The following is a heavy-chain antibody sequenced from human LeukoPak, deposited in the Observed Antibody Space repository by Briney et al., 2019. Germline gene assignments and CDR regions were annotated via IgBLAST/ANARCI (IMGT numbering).Heavy chain of an antibody. V-gene: IGHV3-20*04. D-gene: IGHD3-10*01. Sequence: GGSLRLSCVASGFTFDDYAMSWVRQAPGKGLEWVSGINWNGDNTVYADSVKGRFTISRDNAKNSLYLQMNSLRAEDTAVYYCAKGSSQLRITMVRGVMGVGYWGQGTLVTVSS. J-gene: IGHJ4*02. CDR2: INWNGDNT. CDR3: AKGSSQLRITMVRGVMGVGY. CDR1: GFTFDDYA.